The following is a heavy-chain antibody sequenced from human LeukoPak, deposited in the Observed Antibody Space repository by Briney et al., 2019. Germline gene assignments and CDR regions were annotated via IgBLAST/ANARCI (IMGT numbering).Heavy chain of an antibody. CDR3: TRDRGQWVVDH. V-gene: IGHV4-39*07. J-gene: IGHJ4*02. Sequence: SETLSLTCTVSGGSISSSGYYWGWICQPPGKGLEYFASIDSSGNTYYNPSLQSRVTISADTSRNQFSLRLGSVTAADTAVYYCTRDRGQWVVDHWGQGTLVTVSS. D-gene: IGHD6-19*01. CDR1: GGSISSSGYY. CDR2: IDSSGNT.